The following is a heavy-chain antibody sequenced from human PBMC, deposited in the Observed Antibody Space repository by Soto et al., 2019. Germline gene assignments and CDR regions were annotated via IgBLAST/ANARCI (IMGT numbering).Heavy chain of an antibody. CDR2: ISGSGGST. J-gene: IGHJ4*02. D-gene: IGHD1-26*01. V-gene: IGHV3-23*01. Sequence: EVQLLESGGGLVQPGGSLRLSCAGSGFTFSNYAMSWVRQAPGKGLGWVSAISGSGGSTYYADSVKGRFTISRDNSKNTLYLQMNSLRAEDTALYYCAKVPVGATGRFDYWGQGTLVTVSS. CDR1: GFTFSNYA. CDR3: AKVPVGATGRFDY.